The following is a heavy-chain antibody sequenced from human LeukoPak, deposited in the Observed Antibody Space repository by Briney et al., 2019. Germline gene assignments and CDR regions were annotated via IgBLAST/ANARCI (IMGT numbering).Heavy chain of an antibody. CDR2: ISSSSSYI. J-gene: IGHJ4*02. CDR3: ARVNRGSTKSYSSSWSPGRHFDY. V-gene: IGHV3-21*01. CDR1: GFTFSSYS. D-gene: IGHD6-13*01. Sequence: GGSLRLSCAASGFTFSSYSMNWVRQAPGKGLEWVSSISSSSSYIYYADSVKGRFTISRDNAKNSLYLQMNSLRAEDTAVYYCARVNRGSTKSYSSSWSPGRHFDYWGQGTLVTVSS.